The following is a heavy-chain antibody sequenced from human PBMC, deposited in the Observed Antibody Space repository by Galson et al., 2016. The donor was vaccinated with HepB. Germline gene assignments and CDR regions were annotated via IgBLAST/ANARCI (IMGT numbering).Heavy chain of an antibody. D-gene: IGHD2-15*01. CDR1: GFTVSTNY. V-gene: IGHV3-53*04. CDR3: ARPLPNVGYGMDV. CDR2: IYGGGST. J-gene: IGHJ6*02. Sequence: SLRLSCAASGFTVSTNYMSWVRQAPGKGLEWVSVIYGGGSTTYADSAKGRFTISRHNSKNTLYLQMNSLRTEDTAVYYCARPLPNVGYGMDVWGQGTTVTVSS.